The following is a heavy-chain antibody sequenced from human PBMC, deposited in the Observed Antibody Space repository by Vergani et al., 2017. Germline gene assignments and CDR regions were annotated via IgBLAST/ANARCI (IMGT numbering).Heavy chain of an antibody. D-gene: IGHD2-2*02. CDR2: IYTSGST. J-gene: IGHJ5*02. V-gene: IGHV4-61*02. CDR1: GGSISSGSYY. CDR3: ARDEGYCSSTSCYNDGGWFDP. Sequence: QVQLQESGPGLVKPSQTLSLTCTVSGGSISSGSYYWSWIRQPAGKGLEWIGRIYTSGSTNYNPSLKSRVTISVDTSKNQFSLKLSSVSAADTAVYYCARDEGYCSSTSCYNDGGWFDPWGQGTLVTVSS.